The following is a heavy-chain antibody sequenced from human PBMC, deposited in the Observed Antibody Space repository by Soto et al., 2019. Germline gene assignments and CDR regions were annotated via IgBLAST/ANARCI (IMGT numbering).Heavy chain of an antibody. J-gene: IGHJ6*02. CDR3: ARREQWLGVYYYYYGMDV. V-gene: IGHV4-34*01. CDR2: INHSGST. Sequence: SETLSLTCAVYGGSFSGYYWSWVRQPPGKGLEWIGEINHSGSTNYNPSLKSRVTTSVDTSKNQFSLKLSSVTAADTAVYYCARREQWLGVYYYYYGMDVWGQGTTVTVSS. CDR1: GGSFSGYY. D-gene: IGHD6-19*01.